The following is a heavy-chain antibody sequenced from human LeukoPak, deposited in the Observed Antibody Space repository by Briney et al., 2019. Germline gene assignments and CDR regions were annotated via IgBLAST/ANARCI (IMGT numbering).Heavy chain of an antibody. J-gene: IGHJ4*02. CDR2: TIPIFGTA. CDR1: GGTFSNHA. CDR3: ARAHRQLERLGRYYFDY. Sequence: GSSVKVSCKASGGTFSNHAVSWVRQAPGQGLEWMGGTIPIFGTANYAQKFQGRVTITADESTSTAYMELSSLRSEDTAVYYCARAHRQLERLGRYYFDYWGQGTLVTVSS. D-gene: IGHD1-1*01. V-gene: IGHV1-69*01.